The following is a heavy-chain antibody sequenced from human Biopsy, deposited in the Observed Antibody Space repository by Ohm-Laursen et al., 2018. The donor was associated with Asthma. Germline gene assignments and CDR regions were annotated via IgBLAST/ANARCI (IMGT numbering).Heavy chain of an antibody. CDR1: GYPFTDYY. CDR2: IDPNSGGT. V-gene: IGHV1-2*06. D-gene: IGHD6-13*01. J-gene: IGHJ6*02. CDR3: ASPSSSREILYYYYNMDI. Sequence: ASVKVSCKASGYPFTDYYVHWVRQAPGQGLEWMGRIDPNSGGTNYAQKFLGRVTMTRDTSVNTAFMVLSRLRSDDTAVYYCASPSSSREILYYYYNMDIWGQGTTVTV.